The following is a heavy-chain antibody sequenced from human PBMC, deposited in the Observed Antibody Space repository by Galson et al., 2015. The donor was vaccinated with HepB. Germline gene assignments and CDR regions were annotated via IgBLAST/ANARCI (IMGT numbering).Heavy chain of an antibody. CDR3: AGSERVGQDCCPFDY. D-gene: IGHD2-21*02. V-gene: IGHV3-53*01. J-gene: IGHJ4*02. CDR2: IYSGGST. CDR1: GFIVSTNY. Sequence: SLRLSCAASGFIVSTNYMSWVRQAPGKGLEWVSVIYSGGSTYYADSVKGRFTISRDNSKNTLYIQMNSLRAEDTAVYYCAGSERVGQDCCPFDYWGQGTLVTVSS.